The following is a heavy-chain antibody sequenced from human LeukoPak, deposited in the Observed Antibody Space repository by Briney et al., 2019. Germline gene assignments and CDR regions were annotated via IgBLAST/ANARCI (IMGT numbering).Heavy chain of an antibody. CDR2: IYYSGST. D-gene: IGHD2-2*01. CDR1: GGSISSGGYY. J-gene: IGHJ3*02. V-gene: IGHV4-31*03. Sequence: SQTLSLTCTVSGGSISSGGYYWSWIRQHPGKGLEWIGYIYYSGSTYYNPSLKSRVTISVDTSKNQFSLKLSSVTAADTAVYYCARDYCSSTSCANDAFDIWGQGTLVTVSS. CDR3: ARDYCSSTSCANDAFDI.